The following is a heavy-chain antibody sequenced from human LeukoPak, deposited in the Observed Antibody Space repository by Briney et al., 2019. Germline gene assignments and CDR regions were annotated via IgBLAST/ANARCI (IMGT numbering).Heavy chain of an antibody. CDR1: GFTFRNAW. J-gene: IGHJ4*02. CDR2: IKSKTDGGTT. CDR3: TTDRWDCSSTSCPFDY. D-gene: IGHD2-2*01. V-gene: IGHV3-15*01. Sequence: GGSLRLSCAASGFTFRNAWMSWVRQAPGKGREWVGRIKSKTDGGTTDYAAPVKGRFTISRDDSKNTLYLQMNSLKTEDTAVYYCTTDRWDCSSTSCPFDYWGQGTLVTVSS.